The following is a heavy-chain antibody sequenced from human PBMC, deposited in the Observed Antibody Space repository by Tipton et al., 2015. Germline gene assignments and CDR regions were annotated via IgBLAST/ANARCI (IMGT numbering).Heavy chain of an antibody. CDR1: GGAITSDGFY. CDR2: IFYTGST. J-gene: IGHJ1*01. V-gene: IGHV4-30-4*01. D-gene: IGHD2/OR15-2a*01. CDR3: ARGQDETTSGEYFTH. Sequence: TLSLTCTVSGGAITSDGFYWSWIRQHPGKGLEWIGYIFYTGSTYFNPSLRSRVTISVDTSENQFSLELMSVTAADTGVYFCARGQDETTSGEYFTHWGQGTLVTVSS.